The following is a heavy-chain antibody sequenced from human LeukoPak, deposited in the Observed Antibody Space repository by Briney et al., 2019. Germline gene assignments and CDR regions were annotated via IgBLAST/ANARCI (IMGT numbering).Heavy chain of an antibody. D-gene: IGHD6-13*01. CDR2: IYYSGST. CDR1: GGSISSNSYY. J-gene: IGHJ4*01. CDR3: ASDKGYSNNYFDY. V-gene: IGHV4-39*01. Sequence: SQTLSLTCTVSGGSISSNSYYWGWIRQPPGKGLEWIGSIYYSGSTYYNSSLKSRVTISVDTSRNQFSLKLSSVTAADTALYYCASDKGYSNNYFDYWGQGTLVTVSS.